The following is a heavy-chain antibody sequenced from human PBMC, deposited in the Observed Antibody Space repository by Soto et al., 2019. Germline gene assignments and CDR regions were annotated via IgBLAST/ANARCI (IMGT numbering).Heavy chain of an antibody. V-gene: IGHV3-23*01. CDR2: ISGSGGIT. Sequence: EVQLLESGGGLVQPGGSLRLSCAASGFTFSSYAMSWVGQAPGKGLEWVSDISGSGGITYYADSVKGRFTISRDNSKNTLYLQMNSLRAEDTAVYYCAKSAMVRGGGWFDPWGQGTLVTVSS. J-gene: IGHJ5*02. CDR3: AKSAMVRGGGWFDP. CDR1: GFTFSSYA. D-gene: IGHD3-10*01.